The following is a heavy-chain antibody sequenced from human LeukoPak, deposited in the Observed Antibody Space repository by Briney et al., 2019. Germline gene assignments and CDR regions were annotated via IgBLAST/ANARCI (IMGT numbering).Heavy chain of an antibody. CDR2: TRDKARGYTT. CDR1: GVTLSDHH. CDR3: ARDGAEGDNSAFDI. V-gene: IGHV3-72*01. J-gene: IGHJ3*02. D-gene: IGHD3-22*01. Sequence: GGSLRLSCAASGVTLSDHHMDWVRQALGKGLEWVGRTRDKARGYTTEYAASVEGRFTISRDDSKTLVYLQMNSLKTEDTAVYFCARDGAEGDNSAFDIWGQGTVVTVSS.